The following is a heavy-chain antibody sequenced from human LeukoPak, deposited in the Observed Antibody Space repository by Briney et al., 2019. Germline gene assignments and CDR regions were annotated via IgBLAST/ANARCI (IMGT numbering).Heavy chain of an antibody. CDR2: ISWNSGSI. V-gene: IGHV3-9*01. Sequence: PGRSLRLSCAASGFTFDDYAMHWVRQAPGKGPEWVSGISWNSGSIGYADSVKGRFTISRDNAKNSLYLQMNSLRAEDTAVYYCARVYDMGSSWYGGGFDYWGQGTLVTVSS. J-gene: IGHJ4*02. CDR3: ARVYDMGSSWYGGGFDY. D-gene: IGHD6-13*01. CDR1: GFTFDDYA.